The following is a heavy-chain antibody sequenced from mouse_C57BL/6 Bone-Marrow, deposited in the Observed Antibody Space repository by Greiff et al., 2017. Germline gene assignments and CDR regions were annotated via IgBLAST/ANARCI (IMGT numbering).Heavy chain of an antibody. CDR3: ARNFLYYYGRSYYAMDY. CDR1: GFSLTSYG. Sequence: VQLQQSGPGLVQPSQSLSITCTVSGFSLTSYGVHWVRQSPGKGLEWLGVIWSGGSTDYNAAFISRLSISKDNSKSQVFFKMNSLQADDTAIYYCARNFLYYYGRSYYAMDYWGQGTSVTVAS. J-gene: IGHJ4*01. D-gene: IGHD1-1*01. V-gene: IGHV2-2*01. CDR2: IWSGGST.